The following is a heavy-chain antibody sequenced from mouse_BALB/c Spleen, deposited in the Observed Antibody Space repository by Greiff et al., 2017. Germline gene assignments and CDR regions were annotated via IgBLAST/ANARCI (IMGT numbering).Heavy chain of an antibody. Sequence: QVQLQQSGAELMKPGASVKISCKATGYTFSSYWIEWVKQRPGHGLEWIGEILPGSGSTNYNEKFKGKATFTADTSSNTAYMQLSSLTSEDSAVYYCARGVIYYDYYFDYWGQGTTLTVSS. CDR2: ILPGSGST. CDR1: GYTFSSYW. V-gene: IGHV1-9*01. D-gene: IGHD2-4*01. CDR3: ARGVIYYDYYFDY. J-gene: IGHJ2*01.